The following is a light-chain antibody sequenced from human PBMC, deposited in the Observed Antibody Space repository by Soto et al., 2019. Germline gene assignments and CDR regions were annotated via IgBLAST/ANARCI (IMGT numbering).Light chain of an antibody. CDR2: KAS. J-gene: IGKJ1*01. CDR3: LQHNSYPPT. V-gene: IGKV1-5*03. Sequence: DIQMTQSPSTLSASVGDRVTITCRASDSISNWLAWYQQKPGKAPKLLIYKASTLKSGVPSRFSGSGSGTEFTLTISSLQPEDFATYYCLQHNSYPPTFGQGTKWIS. CDR1: DSISNW.